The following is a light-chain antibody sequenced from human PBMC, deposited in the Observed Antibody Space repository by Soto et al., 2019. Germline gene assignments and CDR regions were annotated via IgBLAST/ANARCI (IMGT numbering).Light chain of an antibody. V-gene: IGKV1-33*01. CDR1: HDISNY. CDR3: QQYDNLPYT. J-gene: IGKJ2*01. CDR2: DAS. Sequence: DIQMTQSTSSLSASVGDRVTITCQASHDISNYLNWYQEKPGKAPKLLIYDASNLETGVPSRFSGSGSGTDFTFTISSLQPEDSATYDCQQYDNLPYTFGQGTKLGIK.